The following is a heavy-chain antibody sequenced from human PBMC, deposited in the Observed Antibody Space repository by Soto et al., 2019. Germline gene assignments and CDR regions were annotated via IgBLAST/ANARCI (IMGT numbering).Heavy chain of an antibody. CDR3: ARIGFLEWTIYYYYGMDV. CDR1: GFTFSSYW. CDR2: INSDGSST. Sequence: PGGSLRLSCAASGFTFSSYWMHWVRQAPGKGLVWVSRINSDGSSTSYADSVKGRFTISRDNAKNTLYLQMNSLRAEDTAVYYCARIGFLEWTIYYYYGMDVWGQGTTVTVSS. J-gene: IGHJ6*02. D-gene: IGHD3-3*01. V-gene: IGHV3-74*01.